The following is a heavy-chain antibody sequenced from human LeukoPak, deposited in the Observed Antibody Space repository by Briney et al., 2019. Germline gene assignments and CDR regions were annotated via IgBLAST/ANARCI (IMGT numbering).Heavy chain of an antibody. CDR2: IYYSGST. V-gene: IGHV4-31*03. Sequence: SETLSLTCTVSGGSISSGGYYWSWIRQHPGKGLEWIGYIYYSGSTYYNPSLKSRVTISVDTSKNQFSLKLSSVTAADTAVYYCARERGYDRAGGGGGYFDYWGQGTLVTVSS. CDR1: GGSISSGGYY. CDR3: ARERGYDRAGGGGGYFDY. J-gene: IGHJ4*02. D-gene: IGHD3-22*01.